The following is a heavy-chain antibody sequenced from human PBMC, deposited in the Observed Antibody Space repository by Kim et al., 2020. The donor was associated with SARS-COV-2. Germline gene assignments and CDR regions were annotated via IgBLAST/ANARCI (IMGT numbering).Heavy chain of an antibody. CDR1: GGSFSGYY. J-gene: IGHJ4*03. V-gene: IGHV4-34*01. CDR2: INHSGST. D-gene: IGHD2-15*01. Sequence: SETLSLTCAVYGGSFSGYYWSWIRQPPGKGLVWIGEINHSGSTNYNPSLKSRVTISVDTSKNQFSLKLSSVTAADTAVYYCASYMGLDNTFCSGCSCYF. CDR3: ASYMGLDNTFCSGCSCYF.